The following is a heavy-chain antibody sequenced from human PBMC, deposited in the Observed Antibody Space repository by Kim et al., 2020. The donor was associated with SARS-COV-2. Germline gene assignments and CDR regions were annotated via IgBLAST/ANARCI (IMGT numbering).Heavy chain of an antibody. D-gene: IGHD3-10*01. Sequence: SETLSLTCTVSGGSISSYSWSWIRQPPGKGLEWIGYIYYSGSTNYNPSLKSRVTISVDTSKNQFSLKLSSVTAADTAVYYCARGWGGVLWFGTHPLNWF. J-gene: IGHJ5*01. V-gene: IGHV4-59*01. CDR1: GGSISSYS. CDR3: ARGWGGVLWFGTHPLNWF. CDR2: IYYSGST.